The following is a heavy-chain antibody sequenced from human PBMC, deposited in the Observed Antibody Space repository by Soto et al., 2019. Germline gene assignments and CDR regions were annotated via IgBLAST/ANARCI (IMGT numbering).Heavy chain of an antibody. CDR1: GFTFSDYA. CDR3: AKGGAYNLIDY. V-gene: IGHV3-23*01. D-gene: IGHD1-1*01. J-gene: IGHJ4*02. CDR2: ISGSTGNT. Sequence: HPGGSLRLSCAASGFTFSDYAMSWVRQAPGKGLEWVSGISGSTGNTYYGDSVKGRFTISRDNSENMLYLQMNSLRTEDTAIYYCAKGGAYNLIDYWGQGTLVTVSS.